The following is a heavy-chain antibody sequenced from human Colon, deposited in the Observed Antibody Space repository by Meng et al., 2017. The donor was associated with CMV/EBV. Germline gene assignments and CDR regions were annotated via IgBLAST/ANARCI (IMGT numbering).Heavy chain of an antibody. D-gene: IGHD4-17*01. J-gene: IGHJ4*02. CDR2: IYYSGYT. CDR1: GGSISSSTYY. CDR3: ATDYGDYYFDR. V-gene: IGHV4-39*07. Sequence: QRQLQVSGPGLVKPSETLSLTCTVAGGSISSSTYYWGWFRQTPGKGLEWIGNIYYSGYTYYNPSLKSRLTISVDTSKNQFSLKLTSVTAADTAVYYCATDYGDYYFDRWGQGTLVTVSS.